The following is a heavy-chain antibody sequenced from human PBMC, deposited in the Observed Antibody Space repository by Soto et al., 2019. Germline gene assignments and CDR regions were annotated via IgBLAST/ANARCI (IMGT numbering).Heavy chain of an antibody. CDR2: IYYSGST. CDR3: ARDYDFWSGYYRPYYYYGMDV. Sequence: PSETLSLTCTVSGGSISSGDYYWSWIRQPPGKGLEWIGYIYYSGSTYYNPSLKSRVTISVDTSKNQFSLKLSSVTAADTAVYYCARDYDFWSGYYRPYYYYGMDVWGQGTTVTVSS. CDR1: GGSISSGDYY. V-gene: IGHV4-30-4*01. J-gene: IGHJ6*02. D-gene: IGHD3-3*01.